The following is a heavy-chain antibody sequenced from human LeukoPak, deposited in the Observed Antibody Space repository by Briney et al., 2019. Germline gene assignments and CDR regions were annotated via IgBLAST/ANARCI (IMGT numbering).Heavy chain of an antibody. J-gene: IGHJ4*02. CDR3: ARNSSSSYFDT. CDR2: IYNKVST. Sequence: MPSETLSLTCTVSGGSMPSNTYYWGWVRQSPEKGLEWIESIYNKVSTHYNPSLKSRVTMSVDTSRSQFSLKLTSMTAADTAIYYCARNSSSSYFDTWGQGILVTVSS. CDR1: GGSMPSNTYY. V-gene: IGHV4-39*01. D-gene: IGHD6-6*01.